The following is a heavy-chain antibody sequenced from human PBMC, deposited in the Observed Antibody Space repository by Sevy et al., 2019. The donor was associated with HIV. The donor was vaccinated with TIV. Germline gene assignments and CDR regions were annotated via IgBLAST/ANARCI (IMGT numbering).Heavy chain of an antibody. Sequence: GGCLRLSCAGSGFTFYNYGIHWVRQAPGKGLEWVTMISYDGKNENYADSVKGRFTISRDNSKNTVYLQMNSLRPDDTAIYYCAKDRSGSWSVDYWGQGTLVTVSS. J-gene: IGHJ4*02. D-gene: IGHD6-13*01. CDR2: ISYDGKNE. V-gene: IGHV3-30*18. CDR1: GFTFYNYG. CDR3: AKDRSGSWSVDY.